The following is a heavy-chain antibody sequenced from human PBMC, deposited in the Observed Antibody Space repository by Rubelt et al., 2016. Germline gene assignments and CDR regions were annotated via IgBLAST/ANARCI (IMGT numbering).Heavy chain of an antibody. Sequence: GLEWVSSISSSSSYIYYADSVKGRFTISRDNSKNTLYLQMNNLRAEDTAVYYCAKDGRYASGWYEAYDYWGQGTLVTVSS. D-gene: IGHD6-19*01. CDR2: ISSSSSYI. V-gene: IGHV3-21*04. CDR3: AKDGRYASGWYEAYDY. J-gene: IGHJ4*02.